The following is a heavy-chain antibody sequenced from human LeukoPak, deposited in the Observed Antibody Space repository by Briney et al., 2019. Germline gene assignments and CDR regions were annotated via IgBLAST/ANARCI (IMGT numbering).Heavy chain of an antibody. D-gene: IGHD6-13*01. CDR1: GASINAYF. J-gene: IGHJ3*01. CDR2: MSYSGRT. V-gene: IGHV4-59*01. CDR3: AQQVVGTSISFDV. Sequence: SETLSHICNVSGASINAYFRTWMRQSPEKGLEWIASMSYSGRTDSNPSLKSRVSMSIVPSKSQFSLRLTSVTAADTAIYYCAQQVVGTSISFDVWGQETYVAVSS.